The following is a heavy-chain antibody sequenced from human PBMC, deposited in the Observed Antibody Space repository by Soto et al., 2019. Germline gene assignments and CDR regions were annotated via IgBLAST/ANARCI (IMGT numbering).Heavy chain of an antibody. V-gene: IGHV3-30-3*01. D-gene: IGHD1-1*01. J-gene: IGHJ2*01. CDR1: GFTFSSYA. Sequence: QVQLVESGGGVVQPGRSLRVSCAASGFTFSSYAMHWVRQAPGKGLEWVAVISYDGTNKYYADSVKGRFTISRDNSKNEMYLRMDRLGAEDWAGDYCASELGAGIYWYFDLWGRGTLVTVSS. CDR3: ASELGAGIYWYFDL. CDR2: ISYDGTNK.